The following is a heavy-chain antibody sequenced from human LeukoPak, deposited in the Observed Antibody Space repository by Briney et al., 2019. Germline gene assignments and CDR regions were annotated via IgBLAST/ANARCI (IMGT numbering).Heavy chain of an antibody. CDR1: GFTFSSYW. CDR2: IKQDGSEK. CDR3: ARDTFTSGWDY. V-gene: IGHV3-7*01. J-gene: IGHJ4*02. Sequence: GGSLRLSCAASGFTFSSYWMSWVRQAPGKGLEWVANIKQDGSEKYYVDSVKGRFTISRDSAKNSLYLQVNSLRAEDTAVYYCARDTFTSGWDYWGQGTLVTVSS. D-gene: IGHD6-19*01.